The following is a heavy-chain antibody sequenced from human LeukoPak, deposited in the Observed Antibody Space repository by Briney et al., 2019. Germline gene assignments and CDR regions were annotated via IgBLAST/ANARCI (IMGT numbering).Heavy chain of an antibody. J-gene: IGHJ4*02. Sequence: PSETLSLTCAVYGGSFSGYYWSWIRQPPGKGLEWIGEINHSGSTNYNPSLKSRVTISVDTSKNQFSLKLSSVTAADTAVYYCARQAGYRGTSNDYWGQGTLVTVSS. CDR1: GGSFSGYY. CDR3: ARQAGYRGTSNDY. CDR2: INHSGST. D-gene: IGHD2-2*01. V-gene: IGHV4-34*01.